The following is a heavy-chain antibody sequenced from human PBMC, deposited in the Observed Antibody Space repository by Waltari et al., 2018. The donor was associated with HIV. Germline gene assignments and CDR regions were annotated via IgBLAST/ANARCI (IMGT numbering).Heavy chain of an antibody. J-gene: IGHJ4*02. V-gene: IGHV3-7*01. CDR3: ARSEWELLRYFDY. CDR2: IDQDGSDK. Sequence: EVQLVESGGALVQPGGSLRLSCAASGFTFNTYSISWVRQAPGKGLEWVANIDQDGSDKYYVDSVKGRFTISRDNAKNSLYLQMNSLRAEDTAVYYCARSEWELLRYFDYWGQGTLVTVSS. D-gene: IGHD1-26*01. CDR1: GFTFNTYS.